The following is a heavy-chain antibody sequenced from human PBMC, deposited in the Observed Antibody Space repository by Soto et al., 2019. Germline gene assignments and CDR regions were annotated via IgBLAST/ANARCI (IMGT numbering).Heavy chain of an antibody. CDR2: IIPIFGTA. Sequence: SVKVSCKASGGTFSSYAISWVRQAPGQGLEWMGGIIPIFGTANYAQKFQGRVTITADESTSTAYMELSSLRSEDAAVYYCASCLSAVAGSCFDYWGQGTLVTVSS. V-gene: IGHV1-69*13. J-gene: IGHJ4*02. CDR1: GGTFSSYA. CDR3: ASCLSAVAGSCFDY. D-gene: IGHD6-19*01.